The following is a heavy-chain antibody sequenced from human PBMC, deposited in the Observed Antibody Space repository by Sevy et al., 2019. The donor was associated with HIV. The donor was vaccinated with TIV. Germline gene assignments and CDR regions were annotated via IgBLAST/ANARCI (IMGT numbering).Heavy chain of an antibody. CDR2: IQSRTDRGTT. V-gene: IGHV3-15*01. CDR3: STDPIIVLLVTDGMDV. J-gene: IGHJ6*02. Sequence: GGSLRLSCAASGFTFSNAWMSWVRQAPGRGLEWVVRIQSRTDRGTTDHAAPVKGRFTISRDDSKNTLYLQMNSLKIEDTAVYYCSTDPIIVLLVTDGMDVWGQGTTVTVSS. CDR1: GFTFSNAW. D-gene: IGHD2-8*01.